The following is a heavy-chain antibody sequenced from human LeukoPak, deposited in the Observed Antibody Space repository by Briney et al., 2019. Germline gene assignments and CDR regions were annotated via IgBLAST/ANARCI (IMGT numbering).Heavy chain of an antibody. Sequence: PGGSLKLSCAASGFTFSSYAMSWVRQAPGKGLEWVSAISGSGGSTYYADSVKGRFTISRDNSKNTLYLQMNSLRAEDTAVYYCAKDRFALDCSSTSCFTGGQSNWFDPWGQGTLVTVSS. J-gene: IGHJ5*02. V-gene: IGHV3-23*01. CDR3: AKDRFALDCSSTSCFTGGQSNWFDP. CDR2: ISGSGGST. D-gene: IGHD2-2*01. CDR1: GFTFSSYA.